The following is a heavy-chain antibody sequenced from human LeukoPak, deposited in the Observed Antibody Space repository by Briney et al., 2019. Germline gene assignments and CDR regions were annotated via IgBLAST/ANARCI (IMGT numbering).Heavy chain of an antibody. CDR3: ASNVGATIDY. V-gene: IGHV3-23*01. CDR2: ITYSGDRA. D-gene: IGHD1-26*01. J-gene: IGHJ4*02. CDR1: GFTFSNYA. Sequence: PGGSLRLSCAASGFTFSNYAMTWVRQAPGKGLEWVSAITYSGDRAYYEDSVKGRFTISRDNSQNTLYLEMNGLRGDDTAVYYCASNVGATIDYWGQGTLVTVSS.